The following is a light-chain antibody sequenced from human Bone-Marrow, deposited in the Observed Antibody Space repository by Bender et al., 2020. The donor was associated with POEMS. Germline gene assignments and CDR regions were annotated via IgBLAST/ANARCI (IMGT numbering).Light chain of an antibody. CDR3: ATWDDSLNGWV. CDR2: NNS. CDR1: SSKFGSYP. Sequence: QSVLTQPPSASGTPGQRVTISCSGSSSKFGSYPVNWYQQLPGAAPKLVIFNNSQRPSGVPDRFSGSNSGTSASLANSGVLSDDEAEFYCATWDDSLNGWVFGGGTKLTVL. J-gene: IGLJ3*02. V-gene: IGLV1-44*01.